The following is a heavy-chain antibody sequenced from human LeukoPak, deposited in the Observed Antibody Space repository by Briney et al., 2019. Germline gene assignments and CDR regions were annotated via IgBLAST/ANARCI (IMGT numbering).Heavy chain of an antibody. CDR1: GFTFSSYD. D-gene: IGHD4-17*01. Sequence: PGGSLRLSCAASGFTFSSYDMHWVRQPPGKGLEWVSAIGAAGDPYYPGSVKGRFTISRENAKNSLYLQMNSLRAGDTAVYYCAKGTDYGDYDRYWYFDLWGRGTLVTVSS. V-gene: IGHV3-13*05. J-gene: IGHJ2*01. CDR2: IGAAGDP. CDR3: AKGTDYGDYDRYWYFDL.